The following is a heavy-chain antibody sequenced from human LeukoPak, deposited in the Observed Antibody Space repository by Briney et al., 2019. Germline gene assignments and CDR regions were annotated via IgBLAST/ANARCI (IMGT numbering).Heavy chain of an antibody. Sequence: ASVKVSCKASGYTFTSYDINWVRQATGQGLEWMGWMNPNSGNTGYAQKFQGRVTMTRNTSISTAYMELSSLRSEDTAVYYCARGCGSTSCYRYYYGMDVWGQGTRSPSP. CDR3: ARGCGSTSCYRYYYGMDV. CDR1: GYTFTSYD. V-gene: IGHV1-8*01. J-gene: IGHJ6*02. D-gene: IGHD2-2*01. CDR2: MNPNSGNT.